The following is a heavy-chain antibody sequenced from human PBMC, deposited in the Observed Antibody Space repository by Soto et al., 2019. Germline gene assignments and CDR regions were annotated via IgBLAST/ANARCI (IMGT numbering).Heavy chain of an antibody. J-gene: IGHJ5*02. CDR3: TRDASRDSSARGWFDP. Sequence: GGSLRLSCSASVFTFRSFTMNWLRQAPGKGLEWVSTISSNSAYIYYTDALRGRFTISRDNAKNSLHLRMNSLRAEDTAVYYCTRDASRDSSARGWFDPWGPGTLVTVSS. D-gene: IGHD6-13*01. CDR2: ISSNSAYI. V-gene: IGHV3-21*01. CDR1: VFTFRSFT.